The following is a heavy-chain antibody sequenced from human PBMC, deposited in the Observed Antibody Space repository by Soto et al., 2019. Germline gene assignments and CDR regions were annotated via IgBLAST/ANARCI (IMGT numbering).Heavy chain of an antibody. CDR3: ARGLGLGDC. CDR2: INPNGGST. CDR1: GYTFSSYY. Sequence: QVQLVQSGAEVKKPGASVKVSCKASGYTFSSYYIHWVRQAPGQGLELIGMINPNGGSTNYAQNFKGILAVTRDTSTATVYMDLSAITSDDTAMYYCARGLGLGDCCGEGTLVTVSS. J-gene: IGHJ4*02. V-gene: IGHV1-46*01. D-gene: IGHD3-9*01.